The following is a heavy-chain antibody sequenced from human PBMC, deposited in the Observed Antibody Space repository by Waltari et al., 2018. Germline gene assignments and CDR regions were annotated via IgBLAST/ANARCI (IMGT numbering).Heavy chain of an antibody. D-gene: IGHD3-3*01. V-gene: IGHV3-30-3*01. CDR3: ARAGETVFGVVTRCDY. J-gene: IGHJ4*02. CDR1: GFTFSTYS. CDR2: ISYDGGSK. Sequence: QVHLVESGGGVVQPGRSLRLSCAASGFTFSTYSMHWVRQAPGKGLEWVALISYDGGSKNYVDSVKGRFTISRDNSKNTVYLQMNSLRPEDTAVYYCARAGETVFGVVTRCDYWGQGALVTVSS.